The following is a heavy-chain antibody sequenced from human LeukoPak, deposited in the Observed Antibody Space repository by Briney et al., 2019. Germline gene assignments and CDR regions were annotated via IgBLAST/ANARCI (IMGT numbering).Heavy chain of an antibody. V-gene: IGHV1-2*02. D-gene: IGHD4-23*01. Sequence: ASVKVSCKASGYTFTGYYMHWVRQAPGQALEWMGWINPNSGGTNYAQKFQGRVTMTRDTSISTAYMELSRLRSDDTAVYYCARGYGGNLYSFDYWGQGTLVTVSS. CDR2: INPNSGGT. J-gene: IGHJ4*02. CDR1: GYTFTGYY. CDR3: ARGYGGNLYSFDY.